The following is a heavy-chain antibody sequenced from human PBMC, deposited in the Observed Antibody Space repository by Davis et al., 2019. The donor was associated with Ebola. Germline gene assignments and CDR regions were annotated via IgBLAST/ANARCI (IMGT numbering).Heavy chain of an antibody. V-gene: IGHV4-34*01. CDR1: GGSFSGYY. CDR3: ARARVVVVAATEVYYYYGMDV. D-gene: IGHD2-15*01. J-gene: IGHJ6*02. CDR2: INHSGST. Sequence: MPSETLSLTCAAYGGSFSGYYWSWIRQPPGKGLEWIGEINHSGSTNYNPSLKSRVTISVDTSKNQFSLKLSSVTAADTAVYYCARARVVVVAATEVYYYYGMDVWGQGTTVTVSS.